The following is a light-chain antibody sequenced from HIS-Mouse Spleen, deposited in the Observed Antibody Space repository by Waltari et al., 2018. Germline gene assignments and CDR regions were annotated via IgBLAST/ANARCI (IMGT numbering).Light chain of an antibody. J-gene: IGKJ5*01. Sequence: DIQMTQSPSSLSASVGDRVTITCRASQSISSYLNWYRQKPGKAPKLLSYAASSLQSGVPSRFSGSGSVTDFTLTISSLQPEDFATYYCQQSYSTPITFGQGTRLEIK. CDR2: AAS. V-gene: IGKV1-39*01. CDR1: QSISSY. CDR3: QQSYSTPIT.